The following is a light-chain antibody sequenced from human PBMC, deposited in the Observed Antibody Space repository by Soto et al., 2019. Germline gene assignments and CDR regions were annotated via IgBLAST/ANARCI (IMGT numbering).Light chain of an antibody. CDR1: SSDVGGYNY. Sequence: SVLTQPRSVSGSPGQSVTISCTGTSSDVGGYNYVSWYQQHPGKAPKLMIYAVIERPSGVPHRFSGSKSGTTASLTISGLQAEDGADYYCCSYAGSYTYVFGTGTKVTVL. J-gene: IGLJ1*01. CDR2: AVI. CDR3: CSYAGSYTYV. V-gene: IGLV2-11*01.